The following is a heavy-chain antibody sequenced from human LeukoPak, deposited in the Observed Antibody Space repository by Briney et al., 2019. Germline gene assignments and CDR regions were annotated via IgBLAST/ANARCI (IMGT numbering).Heavy chain of an antibody. J-gene: IGHJ4*02. CDR2: INHSGST. CDR3: ARPNPDCSGGSCYFDY. V-gene: IGHV4-34*01. D-gene: IGHD2-15*01. Sequence: SETLSLTCTVSGGSFSGYYWSWIRQPPGKGLEWIGEINHSGSTNYNPSLKSRVTISVDTSKNQFSLKLSSVTAADTAVYYCARPNPDCSGGSCYFDYWGQGTLVTVSS. CDR1: GGSFSGYY.